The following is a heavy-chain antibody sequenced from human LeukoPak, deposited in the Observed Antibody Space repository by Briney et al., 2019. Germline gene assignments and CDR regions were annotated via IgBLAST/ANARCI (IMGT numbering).Heavy chain of an antibody. V-gene: IGHV4-4*02. CDR2: IYHSGST. J-gene: IGHJ4*02. D-gene: IGHD5-18*01. CDR1: GGSISSSNW. CDR3: ASPYTTAMVPY. Sequence: SETLSLTCAVSGGSISSSNWWSWVRQPPGKGLEWIGEIYHSGSTNYNPPLKSRVTILVDTSKNQFSLKLSSVTAADTAVYYCASPYTTAMVPYWGQGTLVTVSS.